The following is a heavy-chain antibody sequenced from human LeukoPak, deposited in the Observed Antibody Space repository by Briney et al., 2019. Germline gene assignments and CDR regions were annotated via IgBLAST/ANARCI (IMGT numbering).Heavy chain of an antibody. D-gene: IGHD2-2*01. CDR3: ASGIVVVPAASDY. V-gene: IGHV3-53*01. CDR1: GFTVSSNY. J-gene: IGHJ4*02. Sequence: GGSLRLSCAASGFTVSSNYMSWVRQAPGKGLEWVSVIYSGGSTYYADSVKGRFTISRDNAKNSLYLQMNSLRAEDTAVHYCASGIVVVPAASDYWGQGTLVTVSS. CDR2: IYSGGST.